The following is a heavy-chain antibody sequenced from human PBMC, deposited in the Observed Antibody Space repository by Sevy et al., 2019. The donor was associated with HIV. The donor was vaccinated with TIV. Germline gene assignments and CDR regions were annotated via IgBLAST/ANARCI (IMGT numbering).Heavy chain of an antibody. V-gene: IGHV3-23*01. D-gene: IGHD3-10*01. J-gene: IGHJ4*02. CDR2: ISGSGGGE. CDR1: GFTFSSFA. CDR3: AKEFYRGSYLED. Sequence: GGSLRLSCAASGFTFSSFAISWVRQAPGKGLEWVSDISGSGGGENYADSVKGRFTVSRDTAQNTVFLQMNNLRGEDTGLYYCAKEFYRGSYLEDWGQGTLVTVSS.